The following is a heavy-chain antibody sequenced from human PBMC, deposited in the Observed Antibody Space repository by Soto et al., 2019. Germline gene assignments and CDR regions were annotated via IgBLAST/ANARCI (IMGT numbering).Heavy chain of an antibody. D-gene: IGHD3-10*01. J-gene: IGHJ6*02. CDR3: ARSGARPGDYYYGMVV. Sequence: QVQLVQSGAEVKKPGSSVKVSCKASGGTFSSYGVSWVRQAPGQGLEWMGGIIPIFGTANHAQKFQGRVTMTADEARSTAYMELSSLRSEDTAVYYCARSGARPGDYYYGMVVWGQGTTVTVSS. CDR1: GGTFSSYG. V-gene: IGHV1-69*12. CDR2: IIPIFGTA.